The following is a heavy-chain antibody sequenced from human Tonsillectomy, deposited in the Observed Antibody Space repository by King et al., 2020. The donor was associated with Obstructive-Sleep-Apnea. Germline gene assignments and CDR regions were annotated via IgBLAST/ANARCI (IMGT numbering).Heavy chain of an antibody. V-gene: IGHV3-23*04. CDR2: IRGRGGST. D-gene: IGHD3-16*02. CDR1: GFTFSSYA. CDR3: AKEDMITFGGVIVPFFDY. J-gene: IGHJ4*02. Sequence: VQLVESGGGLVQPGGSLRLSCAASGFTFSSYAMSWVRQAPGEGLEWGSAIRGRGGSTDYADSVKGRFTISRDNSKNTLYLQMNSLRAEDTAVYYCAKEDMITFGGVIVPFFDYWGQGTLVTVSS.